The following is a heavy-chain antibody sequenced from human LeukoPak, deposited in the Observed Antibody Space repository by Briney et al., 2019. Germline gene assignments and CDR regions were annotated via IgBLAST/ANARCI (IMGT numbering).Heavy chain of an antibody. Sequence: ASVKVSCKASGGTFSSYTISWVRQAPGQGLEWMGRIIPILGIANYAQKFQGRVTITADKSTSTAYMEVSSLRSEDTAVYYCARDHGASAAAAVRYFDLWGRGTLVTVSS. V-gene: IGHV1-69*04. CDR3: ARDHGASAAAAVRYFDL. D-gene: IGHD6-13*01. CDR1: GGTFSSYT. CDR2: IIPILGIA. J-gene: IGHJ2*01.